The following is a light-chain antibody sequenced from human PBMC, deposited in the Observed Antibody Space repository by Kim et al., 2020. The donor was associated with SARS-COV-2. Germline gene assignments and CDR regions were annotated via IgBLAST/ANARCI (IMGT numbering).Light chain of an antibody. Sequence: PGQTATITCSGDALPRKYAYWYQQKSGQAPVLVIYEDSKRPSGIPERFSGSTSGTLATLTISGAQVQDEADYYCFSADSSGNHRVFGGGTQLTVL. V-gene: IGLV3-10*01. CDR1: ALPRKY. CDR2: EDS. J-gene: IGLJ2*01. CDR3: FSADSSGNHRV.